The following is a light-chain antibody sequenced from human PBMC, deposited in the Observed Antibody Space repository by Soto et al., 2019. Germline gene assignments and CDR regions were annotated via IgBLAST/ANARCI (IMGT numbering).Light chain of an antibody. CDR2: GAS. J-gene: IGKJ1*01. CDR1: QSVSSSY. V-gene: IGKV3-20*01. CDR3: QQYGSSPKT. Sequence: EIVLTQSPGTLSLSPGERATLSCRASQSVSSSYLAWYQQKPCQAPRLLIYGASSRATGIPDRFSGSGSGTDFTLTISRLEPEEFAVYYCQQYGSSPKTFGQWTKVEIK.